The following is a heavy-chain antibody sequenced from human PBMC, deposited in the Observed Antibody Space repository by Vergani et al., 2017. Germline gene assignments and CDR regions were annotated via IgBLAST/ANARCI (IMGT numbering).Heavy chain of an antibody. CDR3: AVTHDYADAQLGF. V-gene: IGHV1-69*04. CDR2: IIPKVHIP. CDR1: GGTFSTSA. J-gene: IGHJ4*01. Sequence: QVQLVQSGAEVKKRGSSVKVSCKASGGTFSTSAITWVRQAPGQGLEWVGRIIPKVHIPLYAHKFQGRVTISADESTSTAYMELRSLKSEDTAVFYCAVTHDYADAQLGFWGQGTLVTLPS. D-gene: IGHD4-17*01.